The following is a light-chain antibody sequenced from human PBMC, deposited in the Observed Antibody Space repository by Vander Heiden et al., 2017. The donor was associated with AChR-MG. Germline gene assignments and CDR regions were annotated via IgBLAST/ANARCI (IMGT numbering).Light chain of an antibody. Sequence: DVVMTQSPLSLPVTLGQPASISCRSSQSLVHSNGNTYLSWFQQRPGQCPRRLIYKVSKRDYGVPDRFSGSGAGTDFTLEISRVEAEDVGIYFCMQGTHWLTFGGGTKVEIK. J-gene: IGKJ4*01. CDR3: MQGTHWLT. CDR2: KVS. V-gene: IGKV2-30*02. CDR1: QSLVHSNGNTY.